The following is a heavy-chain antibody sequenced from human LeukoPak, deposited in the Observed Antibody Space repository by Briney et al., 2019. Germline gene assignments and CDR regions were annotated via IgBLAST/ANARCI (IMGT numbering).Heavy chain of an antibody. CDR2: IWYGGSNK. CDR1: GFTFSSYG. CDR3: AKRSAWSGPAYFDY. J-gene: IGHJ4*02. V-gene: IGHV3-33*06. Sequence: GGSLRLSCAASGFTFSSYGMHWVRQAPGKGLEWVAVIWYGGSNKYYADSVKGRFTISRDNSKNTLYLQMNSLRAEDTAVYYCAKRSAWSGPAYFDYWGQGTLVTVSS. D-gene: IGHD3-3*01.